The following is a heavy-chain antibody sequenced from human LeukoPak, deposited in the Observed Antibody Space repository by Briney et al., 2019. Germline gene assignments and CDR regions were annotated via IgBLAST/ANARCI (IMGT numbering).Heavy chain of an antibody. Sequence: PSETLSLTCTVSGGSISGYYWSWIRQPPGKGLEWIGYIYYSGGAKYNPSLKSRVTISVDTSKNQFSLKLTSVPAADTAVYYCARDIGAARSDYWGQGTLVTVSS. CDR2: IYYSGGA. V-gene: IGHV4-59*01. D-gene: IGHD6-6*01. CDR1: GGSISGYY. CDR3: ARDIGAARSDY. J-gene: IGHJ4*02.